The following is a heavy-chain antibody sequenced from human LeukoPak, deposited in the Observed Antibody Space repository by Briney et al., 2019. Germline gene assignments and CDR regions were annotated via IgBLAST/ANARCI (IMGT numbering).Heavy chain of an antibody. CDR3: ARLKGSSSWYGYWYFDL. D-gene: IGHD6-13*01. V-gene: IGHV4-39*01. Sequence: PSETLSLTCTVSGGSISSSSYYWGWIRQPPGKGLEWIGSIYYSGSTYYNPSLKSPVTISVDTSKNQFSLKLSSVTAADTAVYYCARLKGSSSWYGYWYFDLWGRGTLVTVSS. CDR2: IYYSGST. J-gene: IGHJ2*01. CDR1: GGSISSSSYY.